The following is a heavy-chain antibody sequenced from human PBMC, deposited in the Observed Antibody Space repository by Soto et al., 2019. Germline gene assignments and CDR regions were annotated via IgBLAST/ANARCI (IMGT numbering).Heavy chain of an antibody. CDR2: IKSKTDGGTT. CDR1: GFTFSNAW. J-gene: IGHJ6*03. D-gene: IGHD4-4*01. Sequence: GGSLRLSCAASGFTFSNAWMNWVRQAPGKGLEWVGRIKSKTDGGTTDYAAPVKGRFTISRDDSKNTLYLQMNSLKTEDTAVYYCTTDRYSNYAPEDYYMDVWGKGPTVTVSS. CDR3: TTDRYSNYAPEDYYMDV. V-gene: IGHV3-15*07.